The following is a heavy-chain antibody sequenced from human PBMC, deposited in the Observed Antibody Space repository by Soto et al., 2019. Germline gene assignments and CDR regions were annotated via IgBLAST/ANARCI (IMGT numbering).Heavy chain of an antibody. Sequence: ASVKVSCKASGYTFTGYYMHWVRQAPGQGLEWMGWINPNSGGTNYAQKFQGRVTMTRDTSISTAYMELSRLRAEDTAVYYCARADSSSRITFYYYYGMDVWGQGTTVTVSS. D-gene: IGHD6-6*01. CDR3: ARADSSSRITFYYYYGMDV. CDR2: INPNSGGT. J-gene: IGHJ6*02. CDR1: GYTFTGYY. V-gene: IGHV1-2*02.